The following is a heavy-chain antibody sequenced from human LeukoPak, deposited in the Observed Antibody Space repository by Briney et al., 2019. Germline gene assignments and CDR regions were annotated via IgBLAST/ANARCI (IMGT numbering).Heavy chain of an antibody. CDR2: INNDGSST. Sequence: PGGSLRLSCAASGLIFSRYWMHWVRQAPGKGLVWVSRINNDGSSTIYADSVKGRFTISRDNSKNTLYLQMNSLRAEDTAVYYCAKAWADYYFDYWGQGTLVTVSS. J-gene: IGHJ4*02. CDR1: GLIFSRYW. D-gene: IGHD2-21*02. CDR3: AKAWADYYFDY. V-gene: IGHV3-74*01.